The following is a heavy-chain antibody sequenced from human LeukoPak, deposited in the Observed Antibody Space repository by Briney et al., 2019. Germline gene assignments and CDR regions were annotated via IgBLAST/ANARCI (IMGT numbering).Heavy chain of an antibody. Sequence: GGSLRLSCVASGLPIADFAMHWVRQAPGKGLEWVSLISGDGVSTFYADSVKGRFSISRDNSKNSLSLEMNSLRTEDTAMYYCARESEKFDYWGQGTLVAVSS. CDR2: ISGDGVST. CDR3: ARESEKFDY. V-gene: IGHV3-43*02. J-gene: IGHJ4*02. CDR1: GLPIADFA.